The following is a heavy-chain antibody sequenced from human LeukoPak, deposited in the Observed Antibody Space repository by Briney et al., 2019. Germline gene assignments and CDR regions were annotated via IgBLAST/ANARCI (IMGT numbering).Heavy chain of an antibody. CDR1: GFSFSSYD. CDR3: ARGSYDRSGSASDY. CDR2: ISKGENNK. J-gene: IGHJ4*02. D-gene: IGHD3-22*01. Sequence: GTSLGLSCAASGFSFSSYDAHWVRQAPGKGLEWVALISKGENNKYYADSMKGRFTISRDNSKNTLYVQMNSLRAEDTAMYYCARGSYDRSGSASDYWGQGTLVTVSS. V-gene: IGHV3-30*04.